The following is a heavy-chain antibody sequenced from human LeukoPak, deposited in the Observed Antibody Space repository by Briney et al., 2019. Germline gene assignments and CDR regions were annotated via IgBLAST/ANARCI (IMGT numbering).Heavy chain of an antibody. J-gene: IGHJ4*02. Sequence: PSETLSLTCTVSGGSIKSYYWHWIRQPPGKGLEWIGYISYSGSTNYNPSLKSRVTISIDTPKNQFSLKLSSVTAADTAVYHCARSGGYSGYDVDYWGQGTLVTVSS. D-gene: IGHD5-12*01. V-gene: IGHV4-59*01. CDR1: GGSIKSYY. CDR2: ISYSGST. CDR3: ARSGGYSGYDVDY.